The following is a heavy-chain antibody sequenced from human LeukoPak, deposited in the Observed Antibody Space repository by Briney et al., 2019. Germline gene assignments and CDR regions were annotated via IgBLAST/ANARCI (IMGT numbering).Heavy chain of an antibody. CDR2: IYYSGST. J-gene: IGHJ4*02. D-gene: IGHD2-15*01. Sequence: SQTLSLTCTVSGGSISSGGYYWSWICQHPGKGLEWIGYIYYSGSTYYNPSLKSRVTISVDTSKNQFSLKLSSVTAADTAVYYCARDCSGGSCFDYWGQGTLVTVSS. CDR1: GGSISSGGYY. V-gene: IGHV4-31*03. CDR3: ARDCSGGSCFDY.